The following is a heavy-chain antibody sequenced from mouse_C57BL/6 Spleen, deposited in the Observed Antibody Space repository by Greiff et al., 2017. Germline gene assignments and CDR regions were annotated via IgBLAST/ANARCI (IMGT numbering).Heavy chain of an antibody. V-gene: IGHV3-6*01. CDR3: ARDDGSSLFDG. CDR2: ISYDGSN. Sequence: EVKLQESGPGLVQPSQSLSLTCSVTGYSITSGYYWNWVRQFPGNKLEWMGYISYDGSNNYNPSLKNRISINRDTSKHQFFLKLNSVTTEDTATYYCARDDGSSLFDGWGQGATLTVSS. D-gene: IGHD1-1*01. J-gene: IGHJ2*01. CDR1: GYSITSGYY.